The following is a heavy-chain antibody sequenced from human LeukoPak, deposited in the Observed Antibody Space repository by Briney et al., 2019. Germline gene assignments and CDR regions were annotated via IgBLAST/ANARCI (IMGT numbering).Heavy chain of an antibody. CDR1: GDGVSSNSAT. Sequence: SQTLSLTCAISGDGVSSNSATWSWIRQSPSRGLEWLGRTYYRSKWRNDYALSVKRRITVNPDTSKNQFSLQLNSVTPEDTAVYYCARGYIYRFDYWGQGTLVTVSS. CDR2: TYYRSKWRN. V-gene: IGHV6-1*01. J-gene: IGHJ4*02. D-gene: IGHD5-18*01. CDR3: ARGYIYRFDY.